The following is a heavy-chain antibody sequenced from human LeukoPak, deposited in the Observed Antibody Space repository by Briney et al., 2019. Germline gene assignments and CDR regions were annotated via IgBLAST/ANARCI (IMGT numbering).Heavy chain of an antibody. CDR2: IYSGGST. CDR1: GFTFSSYS. Sequence: GGSLRLSCAASGFTFSSYSMNWVRQAPGKGLEWVSVIYSGGSTYYADSVKGRFTISRDNSKNTLYLQMNSLRAEDTAVYYCARDGGSYYYYGMDVWGQGTTVTVSS. D-gene: IGHD3-16*01. CDR3: ARDGGSYYYYGMDV. J-gene: IGHJ6*02. V-gene: IGHV3-66*01.